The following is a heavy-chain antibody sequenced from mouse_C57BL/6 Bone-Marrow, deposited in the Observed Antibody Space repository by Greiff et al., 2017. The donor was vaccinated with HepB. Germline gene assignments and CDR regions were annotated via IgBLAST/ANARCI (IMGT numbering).Heavy chain of an antibody. CDR1: GYSFTGYY. J-gene: IGHJ3*01. CDR3: ASPYGSSHEGFAY. CDR2: INPSTGGT. V-gene: IGHV1-42*01. Sequence: EVQLQQSGPELVKPGASVKISCKASGYSFTGYYMYWVKQSPEKSLEWIGEINPSTGGTTYNQKFKAKATLTVDKSSSTAYMQLKSLTSEDSAVYYCASPYGSSHEGFAYWGQGTLVTVSA. D-gene: IGHD1-1*01.